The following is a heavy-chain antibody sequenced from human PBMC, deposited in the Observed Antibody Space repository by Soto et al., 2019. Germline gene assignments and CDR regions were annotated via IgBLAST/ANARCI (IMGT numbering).Heavy chain of an antibody. CDR1: GGTFSSYA. Sequence: SVKVSCKASGGTFSSYAISWVRQAPGQGLEWMGGIIPIFGTANYAQKFQGRVTITADESTSTAYMELSSLRSEDTAVYYCASSITGTTYNRFDPWGQRTLVTVSS. D-gene: IGHD1-7*01. CDR2: IIPIFGTA. J-gene: IGHJ5*02. V-gene: IGHV1-69*13. CDR3: ASSITGTTYNRFDP.